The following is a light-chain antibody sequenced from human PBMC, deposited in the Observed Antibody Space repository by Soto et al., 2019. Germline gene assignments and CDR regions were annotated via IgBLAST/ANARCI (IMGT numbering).Light chain of an antibody. J-gene: IGKJ1*01. CDR2: DVS. CDR1: EDVSSS. Sequence: DIVLTQSPATLSLSPGERATLSCRASEDVSSSLAWYQQKPGQSPRLLIYDVSNRATGIPARFSGSGSEADFTLTISSLEPDDFAVYYCQQRYNLPLTFGQGTKVEI. CDR3: QQRYNLPLT. V-gene: IGKV3-11*01.